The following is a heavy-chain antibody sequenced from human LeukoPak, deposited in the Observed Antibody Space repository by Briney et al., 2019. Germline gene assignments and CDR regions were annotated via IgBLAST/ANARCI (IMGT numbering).Heavy chain of an antibody. CDR2: ISSSSSYF. Sequence: GGSLRLSCAASGFIFSSYSMNWVRQAPGKGLEWVSSISSSSSYFYYADSVKGRFTISRDNAKNSLYLQMNSLRAEDTAVYYCARVRRGRNAFDIGGQGATVNVAS. V-gene: IGHV3-21*01. CDR1: GFIFSSYS. CDR3: ARVRRGRNAFDI. J-gene: IGHJ3*02. D-gene: IGHD3-10*01.